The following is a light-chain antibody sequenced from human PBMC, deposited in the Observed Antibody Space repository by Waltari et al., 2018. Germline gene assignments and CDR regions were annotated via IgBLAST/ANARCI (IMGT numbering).Light chain of an antibody. Sequence: IVMTQSPDSLAASLGERATIGCKSSQSILYNSNDKNYLAWDQQKPGQPPKLLIYWASTRQSGVPDRFSGSGSGTDFTLTISSLQAEDVAVYYCQQYYSRRTFGQGTRVELK. CDR3: QQYYSRRT. V-gene: IGKV4-1*01. J-gene: IGKJ1*01. CDR1: QSILYNSNDKNY. CDR2: WAS.